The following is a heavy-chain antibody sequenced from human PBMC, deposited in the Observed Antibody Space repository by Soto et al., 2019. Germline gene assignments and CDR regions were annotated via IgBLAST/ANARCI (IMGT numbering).Heavy chain of an antibody. CDR1: GYTFTSYG. V-gene: IGHV1-18*01. Sequence: GASVKVSCKASGYTFTSYGISWVRQAPGQGLEWMGWISAYNGNTNYAQKFQGRVTITADKSTSTAYMELSSLRSEDTAVYYCARDLNCGGDCYHHYFDYWGQGTLVTVSS. CDR3: ARDLNCGGDCYHHYFDY. D-gene: IGHD2-21*01. CDR2: ISAYNGNT. J-gene: IGHJ4*02.